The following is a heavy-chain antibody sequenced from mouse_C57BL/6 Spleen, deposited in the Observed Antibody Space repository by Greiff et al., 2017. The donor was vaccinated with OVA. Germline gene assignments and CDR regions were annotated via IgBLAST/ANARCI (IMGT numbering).Heavy chain of an antibody. J-gene: IGHJ4*01. CDR2: IYPGSGNT. Sequence: QVQLQQSGPELVKPGASVKISCKASGYSFTSYYIHWVKQRPGQGLEWIGGIYPGSGNTKYNEKFKGKATMTADTASSTAYMQISSLTSEDSAVYYCAKPDGYYEDAMDYWGQGTSVTVSS. V-gene: IGHV1-66*01. CDR3: AKPDGYYEDAMDY. D-gene: IGHD2-3*01. CDR1: GYSFTSYY.